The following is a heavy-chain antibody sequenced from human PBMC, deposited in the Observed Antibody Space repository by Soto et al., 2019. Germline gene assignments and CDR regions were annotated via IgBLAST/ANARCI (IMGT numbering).Heavy chain of an antibody. CDR2: IYYSGST. CDR1: GGSISSGDYY. V-gene: IGHV4-30-4*01. CDR3: ARDKYAAYCGGDCYSDAFDI. D-gene: IGHD2-21*02. J-gene: IGHJ3*02. Sequence: SLTCTVSGGSISSGDYYWSWIRQPPGKGLEWIGYIYYSGSTYYNPSLKSRVTISVDTSKNQFSLKLSSVTAADTAVYYCARDKYAAYCGGDCYSDAFDIWGQGTMATVSS.